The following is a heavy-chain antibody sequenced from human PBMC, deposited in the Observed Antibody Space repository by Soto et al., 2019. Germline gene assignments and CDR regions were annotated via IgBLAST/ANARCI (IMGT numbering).Heavy chain of an antibody. D-gene: IGHD2-2*01. J-gene: IGHJ4*02. CDR2: ISGSGGST. CDR3: AKVYLPYCSSTSCYADFGY. Sequence: GGSLRLSCAASGFTFSSYAMSWVRQAPGKGLEWVSAISGSGGSTYYADSVKGRFTISRDNSKNTLYLQMNSLRAEDTAVYHCAKVYLPYCSSTSCYADFGYLGQGTLVTVSS. CDR1: GFTFSSYA. V-gene: IGHV3-23*01.